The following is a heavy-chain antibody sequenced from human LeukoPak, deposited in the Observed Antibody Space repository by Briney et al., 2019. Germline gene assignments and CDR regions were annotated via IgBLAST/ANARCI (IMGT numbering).Heavy chain of an antibody. D-gene: IGHD3-10*01. J-gene: IGHJ6*03. Sequence: ASVKVSCKASGYTFTGYYMHWVRQAPGQGLELMGRINPNSGGTNYAQKFQGRVTMTRDTSISTAYMELSRLRSDDTAVYYCARDSGRFGEEYYYYYYMDVWGKGTTVTVSS. CDR2: INPNSGGT. CDR3: ARDSGRFGEEYYYYYYMDV. V-gene: IGHV1-2*06. CDR1: GYTFTGYY.